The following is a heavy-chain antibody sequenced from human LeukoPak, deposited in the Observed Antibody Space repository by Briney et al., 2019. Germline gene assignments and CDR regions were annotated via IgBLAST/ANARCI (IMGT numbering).Heavy chain of an antibody. CDR2: IKQDGSEK. J-gene: IGHJ5*02. CDR1: GFTVSSCG. Sequence: GGSLRLSCAASGFTVSSCGMHWVRQAPGKGLEWVANIKQDGSEKYYVDSVKGRFTISRDNAKNSLYLQMNSLRAEDTAVYYCARDPPAYCGGDCYSGFDPWGQGTLVTVSS. V-gene: IGHV3-7*01. D-gene: IGHD2-21*01. CDR3: ARDPPAYCGGDCYSGFDP.